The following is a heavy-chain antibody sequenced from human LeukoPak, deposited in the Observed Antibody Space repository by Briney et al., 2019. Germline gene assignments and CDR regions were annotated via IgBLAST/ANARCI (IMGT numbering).Heavy chain of an antibody. CDR1: GFTFSSYA. CDR3: AKDTSIGRYCSNGVCSPFDY. Sequence: GGSLRLSCAGSGFTFSSYAMSWVRQAPGKGLEWVSAISETGGTTYDADSVKGRFTISRDNSKSTLYLQMNSLRAEDTAEYYCAKDTSIGRYCSNGVCSPFDYWGQGTLVTVSS. V-gene: IGHV3-23*01. D-gene: IGHD2-8*01. J-gene: IGHJ4*02. CDR2: ISETGGTT.